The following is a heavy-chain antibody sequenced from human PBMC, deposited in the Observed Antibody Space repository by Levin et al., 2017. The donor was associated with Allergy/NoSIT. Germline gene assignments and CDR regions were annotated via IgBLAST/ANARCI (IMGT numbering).Heavy chain of an antibody. CDR1: GGSISSYY. CDR2: IYYSGST. D-gene: IGHD3-22*01. CDR3: ARAQYYYDSSGLFNPRPRSSYYFDY. Sequence: PSETLSLTCTVSGGSISSYYWSWIRQPPGKGLEWIGYIYYSGSTNYNPSLKSRVTISVDTSKNQFSLKVSSVTAADTAVYYCARAQYYYDSSGLFNPRPRSSYYFDYWGQGALVTVSS. J-gene: IGHJ4*02. V-gene: IGHV4-59*01.